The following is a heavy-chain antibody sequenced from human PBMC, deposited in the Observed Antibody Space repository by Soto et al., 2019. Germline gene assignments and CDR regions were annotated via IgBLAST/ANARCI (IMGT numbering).Heavy chain of an antibody. CDR2: VSDVERS. CDR3: ARPPSAAFAWAAES. V-gene: IGHV3-53*01. J-gene: IGHJ5*02. D-gene: IGHD2-15*01. CDR1: GFSVSSNY. Sequence: EVRLVESGGGLIQPGGSLRRSCVVSGFSVSSNYMSWVRQAPGKGLEWVTVVSDVERSNYADSVKGRFTVSRDISKRTVFLQMNSLSAEDTAVYYGARPPSAAFAWAAESWGQGTLVIVSS.